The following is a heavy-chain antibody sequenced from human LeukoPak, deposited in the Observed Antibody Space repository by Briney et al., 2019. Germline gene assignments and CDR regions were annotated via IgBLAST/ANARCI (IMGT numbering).Heavy chain of an antibody. J-gene: IGHJ4*02. D-gene: IGHD3-9*01. CDR2: ISGSGDYT. CDR1: GFTFSSHG. Sequence: GGTLRLSCAASGFTFSSHGMSWVRQAPGKGLEWVSTISGSGDYTYYADSVKGRFSISRDNSKNTLYLQMNSLRAEDTAVYFCASDPRFDWLLNFWGQGTLVTVSS. CDR3: ASDPRFDWLLNF. V-gene: IGHV3-23*01.